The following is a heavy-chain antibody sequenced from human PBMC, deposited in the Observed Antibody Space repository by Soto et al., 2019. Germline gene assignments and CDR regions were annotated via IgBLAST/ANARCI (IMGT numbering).Heavy chain of an antibody. J-gene: IGHJ3*02. CDR1: VGTFSSYA. CDR3: ARGGYYDFWSGYPNDAFDI. Sequence: GXSVKVSCKASVGTFSSYAISWVRQAPGQGLEWMGGIIPIFGTANYAQKFQGRVTITADKSTSTAYMELSSLRSEDTAVYYCARGGYYDFWSGYPNDAFDIWGQGTMVTVSS. D-gene: IGHD3-3*01. CDR2: IIPIFGTA. V-gene: IGHV1-69*06.